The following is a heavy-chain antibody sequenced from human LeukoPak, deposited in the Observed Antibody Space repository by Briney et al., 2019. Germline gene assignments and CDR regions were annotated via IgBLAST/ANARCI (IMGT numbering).Heavy chain of an antibody. CDR2: IKEDGSEK. CDR1: GFTFSSYW. V-gene: IGHV3-7*01. D-gene: IGHD6-19*01. J-gene: IGHJ4*02. Sequence: PGGSLRLSCAASGFTFSSYWMSWVRQAPGKGVEWVANIKEDGSEKYYVYSVKGRFTISRDNAKNSLYLQMNSLRAEDTAVYYCARVRGIAVAGTASIYFDYWGQGTLVTVSS. CDR3: ARVRGIAVAGTASIYFDY.